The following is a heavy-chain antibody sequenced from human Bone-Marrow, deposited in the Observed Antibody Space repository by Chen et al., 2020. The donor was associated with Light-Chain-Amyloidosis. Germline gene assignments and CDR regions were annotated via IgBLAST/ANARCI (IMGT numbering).Heavy chain of an antibody. D-gene: IGHD5-12*01. CDR2: IYPDDSDA. V-gene: IGHV5-51*01. CDR3: ARRRDGYNFDY. CDR1: GYTFPNYW. Sequence: GESGPEVKKPGESLKISCKGSGYTFPNYWIGWVRQMPGKGLEWMGVIYPDDSDARYSPSFEGQVTISADKSITTAYLQWRSLKASDTAMYYCARRRDGYNFDYLGQGTLVTVSS. J-gene: IGHJ4*02.